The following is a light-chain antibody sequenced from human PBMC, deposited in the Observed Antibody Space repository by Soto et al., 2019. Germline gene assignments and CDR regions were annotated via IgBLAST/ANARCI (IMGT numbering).Light chain of an antibody. CDR1: QTITTY. Sequence: DVQMTQSPSSLPASVGDRVTITCRASQTITTYLNWYQQRPGKAPKLLIHAASSLQGGVPLRFSGSGSGTDFTLTISRLEPEDFAVYYCQQYGSSPATFGQGTKVDI. J-gene: IGKJ1*01. CDR2: AAS. CDR3: QQYGSSPAT. V-gene: IGKV1-39*01.